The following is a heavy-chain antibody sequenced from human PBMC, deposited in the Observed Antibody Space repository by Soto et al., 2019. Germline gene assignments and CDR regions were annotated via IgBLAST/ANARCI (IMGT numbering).Heavy chain of an antibody. V-gene: IGHV4-59*01. D-gene: IGHD5-12*01. Sequence: SETLSLTCTVSGGSISSYYWSWIRQPPGKGLEWIGYIYYSGSTNYNPSLKSRVTISVDTSKDQFSLKLSSVTAADTAVYYCAKQYSGYDYFFDSWGQGTLVTVSS. CDR2: IYYSGST. CDR3: AKQYSGYDYFFDS. J-gene: IGHJ4*02. CDR1: GGSISSYY.